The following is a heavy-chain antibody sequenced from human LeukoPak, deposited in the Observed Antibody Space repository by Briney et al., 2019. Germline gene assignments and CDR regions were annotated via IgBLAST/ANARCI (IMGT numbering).Heavy chain of an antibody. J-gene: IGHJ4*02. CDR1: GYSISSGYY. CDR3: ARVREMATMLDY. Sequence: SETLSLTCTVSGYSISSGYYWGWIRQPPGKGLEWIGSIYHSGSTYYNPSLKSRVTISVDTSKNQFSLKLSSVTAADTAVYYCARVREMATMLDYWGQGTLVTVSS. CDR2: IYHSGST. D-gene: IGHD5-24*01. V-gene: IGHV4-38-2*02.